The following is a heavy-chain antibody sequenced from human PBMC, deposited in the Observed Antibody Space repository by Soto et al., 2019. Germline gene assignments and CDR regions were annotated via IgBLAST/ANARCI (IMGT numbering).Heavy chain of an antibody. CDR1: GGTFSSYA. Sequence: SVKVSCKASGGTFSSYAISWVRQAPGQGLEWMGGIIPIFGTANYAQKFQGRATTTADESTSTAYMELSGLRSEDTAVYYCAREVTIFGVVGWFDPWGQGTLVTVSS. D-gene: IGHD3-3*01. V-gene: IGHV1-69*13. CDR3: AREVTIFGVVGWFDP. CDR2: IIPIFGTA. J-gene: IGHJ5*02.